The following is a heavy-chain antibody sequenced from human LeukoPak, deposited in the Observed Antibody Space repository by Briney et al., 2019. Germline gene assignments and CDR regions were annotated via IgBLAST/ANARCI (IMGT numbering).Heavy chain of an antibody. Sequence: GGSLRLSCAASGFTFNTYAMHWVRQAPGKGLEFVSSISSSGGNTYYASSVKGRFTISRDDSKNTLYLQMGSLRPEDMAVYHCARASGRGLYYFDYWGQGTLVTVSS. J-gene: IGHJ4*02. V-gene: IGHV3-64*01. CDR2: ISSSGGNT. CDR1: GFTFNTYA. CDR3: ARASGRGLYYFDY. D-gene: IGHD2-15*01.